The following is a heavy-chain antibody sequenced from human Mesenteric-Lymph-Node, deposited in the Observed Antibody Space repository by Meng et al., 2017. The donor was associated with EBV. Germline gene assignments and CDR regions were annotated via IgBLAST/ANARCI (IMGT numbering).Heavy chain of an antibody. CDR3: ARGATSVFDL. J-gene: IGHJ2*01. CDR2: TYYRSKWYN. V-gene: IGHV6-1*01. Sequence: QVQLQQSGPGLVKPSQTLSLTCVISGDSVSSSSAAWTWIRQSPSRDLELLGRTYYRSKWYNDYAVFVKSRITINPDTSKNQFSLQLNSVTPEDTAVYYCARGATSVFDLWGRGTLLTVSS. CDR1: GDSVSSSSAA.